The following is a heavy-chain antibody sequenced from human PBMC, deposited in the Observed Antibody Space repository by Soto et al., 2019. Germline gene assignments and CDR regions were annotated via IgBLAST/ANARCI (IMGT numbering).Heavy chain of an antibody. CDR1: GGSFSGYY. J-gene: IGHJ6*03. CDR3: ARVARYCSSTSCRYYYYYYYMDV. D-gene: IGHD2-2*01. Sequence: SETLSLTCAVYGGSFSGYYWSWIRQPPGKGLEWIGEINHSGSTNYNPSLKSRVTISVDTSKNQFSLKLSSVTAADTAVYYCARVARYCSSTSCRYYYYYYYMDVGGKGTTVTVSS. V-gene: IGHV4-34*01. CDR2: INHSGST.